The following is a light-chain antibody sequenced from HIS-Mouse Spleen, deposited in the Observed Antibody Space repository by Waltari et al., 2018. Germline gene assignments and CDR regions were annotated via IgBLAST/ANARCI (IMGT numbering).Light chain of an antibody. V-gene: IGLV1-40*01. Sequence: QSVLTQPPSVSGAPGQRVTISCPGSSSHIGAGYDVPWYQQLPETAPNLLIYGNSNRPSGVPDRFSGSKSGTSASLAITGLQAEDEADYYCQSYDSSLSGWVFGGGTKLTVL. CDR3: QSYDSSLSGWV. J-gene: IGLJ3*02. CDR2: GNS. CDR1: SSHIGAGYD.